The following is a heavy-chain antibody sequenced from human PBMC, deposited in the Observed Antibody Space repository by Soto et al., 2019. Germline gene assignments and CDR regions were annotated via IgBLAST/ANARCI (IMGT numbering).Heavy chain of an antibody. CDR3: ARVHVMVVAGSTFDY. CDR2: IYHGGTT. CDR1: GDSISSGSY. Sequence: NPSETLSLTCTVSGDSISSGSYWGWIRQPPGEGQEWIAIIYHGGTTFYNPSLKSRISISVDTSKNQFSLRLTSVTAADTATYYCARVHVMVVAGSTFDYWGPGTLVTVSS. J-gene: IGHJ4*03. D-gene: IGHD6-19*01. V-gene: IGHV4-38-2*02.